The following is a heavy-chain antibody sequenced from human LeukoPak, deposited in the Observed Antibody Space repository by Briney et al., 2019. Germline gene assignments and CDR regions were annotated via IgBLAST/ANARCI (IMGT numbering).Heavy chain of an antibody. CDR2: ISSGSSTI. CDR3: ARGIIAVAGTGSLDY. Sequence: GGSLRLSCAASGFTFSGYSMNWVRQAPGKGLEWVSYISSGSSTIYYADSVKGRFTISRDNAKNSLYLQMNSLRDEDTAVYYCARGIIAVAGTGSLDYWGQGTLVTVSS. V-gene: IGHV3-48*02. CDR1: GFTFSGYS. D-gene: IGHD6-19*01. J-gene: IGHJ4*02.